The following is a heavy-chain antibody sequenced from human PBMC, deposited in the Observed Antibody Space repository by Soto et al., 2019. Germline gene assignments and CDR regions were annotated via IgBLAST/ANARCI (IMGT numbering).Heavy chain of an antibody. CDR1: GYTFTSYD. Sequence: GTSVKVSCKASGYTFTSYDINWVRQATVQGLEWMGWMNPNSGNTGYAQKFQGRVTMTRNTSISTAYMELSSLRSEDTAVYYCARVRHYYDSSGYSHYGMDVWGQGTTVTVSS. V-gene: IGHV1-8*01. CDR2: MNPNSGNT. J-gene: IGHJ6*02. CDR3: ARVRHYYDSSGYSHYGMDV. D-gene: IGHD3-22*01.